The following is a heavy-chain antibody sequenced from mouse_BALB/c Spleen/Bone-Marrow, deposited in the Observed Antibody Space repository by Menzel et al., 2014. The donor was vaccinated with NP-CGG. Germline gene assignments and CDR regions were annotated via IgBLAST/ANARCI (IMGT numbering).Heavy chain of an antibody. CDR1: GYTFPANW. J-gene: IGHJ4*01. Sequence: VQLQQSGAELGMPGASVKMSCKASGYTFPANWLYWVKQRPGQGLEWTGAIDTSDSYTNFNQKFMGKASLTVDASSSTAYMQVSSLTSDDSAVYYCARGGHDFSLDYWGQGTSVTVSS. CDR2: IDTSDSYT. CDR3: ARGGHDFSLDY. V-gene: IGHV1-69*01. D-gene: IGHD2-4*01.